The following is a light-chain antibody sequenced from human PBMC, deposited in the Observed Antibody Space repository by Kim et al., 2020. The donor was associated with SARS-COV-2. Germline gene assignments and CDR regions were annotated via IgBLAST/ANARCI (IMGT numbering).Light chain of an antibody. CDR1: KLGDKY. CDR3: QAWDSSAAV. J-gene: IGLJ2*01. Sequence: SYELTQPPSVSVSPGQTARITCSGDKLGDKYAFWYQQKPGQSPVLVTFQHDKRPSGISQRFSGSNSGNTAILTISGTRTIDEADYYCQAWDSSAAVFGGGTKLIVL. CDR2: QHD. V-gene: IGLV3-1*01.